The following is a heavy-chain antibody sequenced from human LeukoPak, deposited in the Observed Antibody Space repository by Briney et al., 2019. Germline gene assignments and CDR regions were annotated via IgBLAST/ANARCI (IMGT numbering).Heavy chain of an antibody. Sequence: SETLSLTCTVSGGSISSYYWSWIRQPPGKGLEWIGYIYYSGSTNYNPSLKSRVTISVDTSKNQFSLKLSSVTAADTAVYYCARSHYYASSGYYDYWGQGTLVTVSS. CDR3: ARSHYYASSGYYDY. CDR1: GGSISSYY. V-gene: IGHV4-59*01. D-gene: IGHD3-22*01. CDR2: IYYSGST. J-gene: IGHJ4*02.